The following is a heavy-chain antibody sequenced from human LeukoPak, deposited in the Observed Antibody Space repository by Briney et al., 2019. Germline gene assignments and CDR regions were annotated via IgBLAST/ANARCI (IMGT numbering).Heavy chain of an antibody. J-gene: IGHJ6*03. D-gene: IGHD4-23*01. CDR2: ISGSGGST. CDR1: GFTFSSYA. Sequence: GGSLRLSCAASGFTFSSYAMSWVRQAPGKGLEWVSAISGSGGSTYYADSVKGRFTISRGNSKNTLYLQMNSLRAEDTAVYYCAKDARTTVVAYYYYYMDVWGKGTTVTVSS. V-gene: IGHV3-23*01. CDR3: AKDARTTVVAYYYYYMDV.